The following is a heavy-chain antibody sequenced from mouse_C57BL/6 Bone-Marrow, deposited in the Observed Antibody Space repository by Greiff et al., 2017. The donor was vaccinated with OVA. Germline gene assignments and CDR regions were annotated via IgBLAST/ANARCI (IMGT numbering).Heavy chain of an antibody. Sequence: VQLQQSGAELVRPGASVKLSCTASGFNIKDDYMHWVKQRPEQGLEWIGWIDPENGDTESASKFQGKATITAATSSNTAYLQLSSLTSEDTAVYYCLYGNDYWGQGTTLTVSS. J-gene: IGHJ2*01. CDR2: IDPENGDT. V-gene: IGHV14-4*01. D-gene: IGHD1-1*01. CDR1: GFNIKDDY. CDR3: LYGNDY.